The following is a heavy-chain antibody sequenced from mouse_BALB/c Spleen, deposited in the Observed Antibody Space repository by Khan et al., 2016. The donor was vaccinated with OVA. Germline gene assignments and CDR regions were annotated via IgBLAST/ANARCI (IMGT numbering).Heavy chain of an antibody. CDR2: ISSGGSYT. CDR3: ARDYYGSSYEDY. CDR1: GFTFNSYA. Sequence: EVVLVESGGGLVKPGGSLKLSCAASGFTFNSYAMSWVRQTPEKRLEWVATISSGGSYTYYPDSVKGRFTISRDNAKNILYLQMISLRYEDTAMYYCARDYYGSSYEDYWGQGTTLTGSS. V-gene: IGHV5-9-1*01. J-gene: IGHJ2*01. D-gene: IGHD1-1*01.